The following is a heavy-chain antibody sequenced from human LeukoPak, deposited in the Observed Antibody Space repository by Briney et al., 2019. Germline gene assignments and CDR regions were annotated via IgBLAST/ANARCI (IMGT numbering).Heavy chain of an antibody. CDR1: GFTFSDYY. Sequence: GGSLRLSCAASGFTFSDYYMSWIRQAPGKGLEWVSYISSNGSTIYYADSVKGRFTISRDNAKNSLYLQMNSLRAEDTAVYYCARGKSNSLRFLEWLLLMDVWGKGTTVTVSS. J-gene: IGHJ6*03. D-gene: IGHD3-3*01. CDR2: ISSNGSTI. V-gene: IGHV3-11*01. CDR3: ARGKSNSLRFLEWLLLMDV.